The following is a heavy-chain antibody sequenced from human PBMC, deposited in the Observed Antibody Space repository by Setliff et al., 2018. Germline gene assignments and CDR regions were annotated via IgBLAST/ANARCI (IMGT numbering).Heavy chain of an antibody. V-gene: IGHV4-34*01. D-gene: IGHD3-22*01. CDR1: GGSFNDYH. J-gene: IGHJ4*02. CDR2: INHSGSP. Sequence: SETLSLTCAVYGGSFNDYHWNWIRQPPGKGLGWIGEINHSGSPNYNPSLKSRVTMSVDTSKNQFSLKLTSVTAADTAVYYCRVWVTMIEVDSWAQGTLVTVSS. CDR3: RVWVTMIEVDS.